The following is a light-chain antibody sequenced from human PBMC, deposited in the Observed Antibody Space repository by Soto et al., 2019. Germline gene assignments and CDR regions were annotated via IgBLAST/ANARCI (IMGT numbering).Light chain of an antibody. V-gene: IGKV1-5*01. Sequence: IHMSQSAFALSASVGDTVTVTCRASQSVSGWLAWYQQKPGEAPKLLIYDASALPRGVPSRFSGSGSGTKFTLTIASLQPDDFATYYCQQYETFSGTFGPGTKVDIK. CDR1: QSVSGW. CDR3: QQYETFSGT. J-gene: IGKJ3*01. CDR2: DAS.